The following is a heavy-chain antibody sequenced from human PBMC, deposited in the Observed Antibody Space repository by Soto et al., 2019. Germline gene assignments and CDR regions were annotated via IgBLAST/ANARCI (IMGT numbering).Heavy chain of an antibody. V-gene: IGHV3-11*01. Sequence: PGGSLRLSCAASGFTFSDYYMSWIRQAPGKGLEWVSYISSSGSTIYYADSVKGRFTISRDNAKNSLYLQMNSLRAEDTAEYYCARRYCSGGSCYTNFDYWGQGTLVTVSS. CDR3: ARRYCSGGSCYTNFDY. CDR2: ISSSGSTI. CDR1: GFTFSDYY. J-gene: IGHJ4*02. D-gene: IGHD2-15*01.